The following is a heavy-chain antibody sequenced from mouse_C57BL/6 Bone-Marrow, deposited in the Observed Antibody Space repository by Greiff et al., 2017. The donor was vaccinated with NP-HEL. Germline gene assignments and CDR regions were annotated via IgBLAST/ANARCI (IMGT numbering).Heavy chain of an antibody. V-gene: IGHV1-20*01. CDR2: INPYNGDT. Sequence: VHVKQSGPELVKPGDSVKISCKASGYSFTGYFMNWVMQSHGKSLEWIGRINPYNGDTFYNQKFKGKATLTVDKSSSTAHMELRSLTSEDSAVYYCARLDYYGSPYYFDYWGQGTTLTVSS. D-gene: IGHD1-1*01. CDR3: ARLDYYGSPYYFDY. CDR1: GYSFTGYF. J-gene: IGHJ2*01.